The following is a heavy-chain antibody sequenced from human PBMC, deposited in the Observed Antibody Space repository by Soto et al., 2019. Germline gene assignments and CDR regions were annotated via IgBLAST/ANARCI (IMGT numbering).Heavy chain of an antibody. Sequence: EVQLLESGGGLVQPGGSLRLSCAASGFTFSSYAMSWVCQAPGKGLEWVSTISSSGGSTYYADSVKGRFTISRDNSKNTLYLQMNSLRAEDTAVYYCAKDGLGAYTYGSYYFDYWGQGTLVTVSS. J-gene: IGHJ4*02. CDR3: AKDGLGAYTYGSYYFDY. CDR2: ISSSGGST. D-gene: IGHD5-18*01. CDR1: GFTFSSYA. V-gene: IGHV3-23*01.